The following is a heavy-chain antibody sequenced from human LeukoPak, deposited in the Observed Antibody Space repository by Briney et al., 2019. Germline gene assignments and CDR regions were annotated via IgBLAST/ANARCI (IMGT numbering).Heavy chain of an antibody. D-gene: IGHD3-16*01. CDR1: GGSFSGYY. J-gene: IGHJ4*02. Sequence: PSETLSLTCAVYGGSFSGYYWSWIRQPPGKGLEWIGEINHSGSTNYNPSLKSRVTISVDTSKNQFSLKLSSVTAADTAVYYCARGSWGYYFDYWGQGTLVTVSS. CDR3: ARGSWGYYFDY. V-gene: IGHV4-34*01. CDR2: INHSGST.